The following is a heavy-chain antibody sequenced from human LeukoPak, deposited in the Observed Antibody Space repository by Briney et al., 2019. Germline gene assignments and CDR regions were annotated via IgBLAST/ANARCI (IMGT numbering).Heavy chain of an antibody. V-gene: IGHV3-7*01. CDR3: ARDRWFGEALPAHFEY. J-gene: IGHJ4*02. CDR1: GFTFSNYW. CDR2: IKQDGSEK. Sequence: SGGSLRLSCAASGFTFSNYWMSWVRQAPGKGLEWVANIKQDGSEKYYLDSVKGRFIISRDNAENSLYLQMNSLRADDTALYYCARDRWFGEALPAHFEYWGQGTLVTVSS. D-gene: IGHD3-10*01.